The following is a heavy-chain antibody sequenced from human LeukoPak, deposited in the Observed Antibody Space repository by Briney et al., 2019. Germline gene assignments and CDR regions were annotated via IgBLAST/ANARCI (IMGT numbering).Heavy chain of an antibody. CDR1: GFTFSSYS. Sequence: PGGSLRLSCAASGFTFSSYSMKWVRQAPGKGLEWVSYISSSSSTTYYADSVKGRFTISRDNAKNSLYLQMNSLRAEDTAVYYCASDYYDSSGIDYWGQGTLVTVSS. J-gene: IGHJ4*02. V-gene: IGHV3-48*01. D-gene: IGHD3-22*01. CDR2: ISSSSSTT. CDR3: ASDYYDSSGIDY.